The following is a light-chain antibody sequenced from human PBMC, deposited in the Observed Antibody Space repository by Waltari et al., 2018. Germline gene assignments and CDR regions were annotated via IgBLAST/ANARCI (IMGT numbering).Light chain of an antibody. V-gene: IGKV3-15*01. Sequence: EIVLTQSPATLSLSPGERATLSCRASQSVSSYLAWFQQQPGQAPRLLIYGASTRATDIPDRFSGSGSGTAFTLTISSLQSEDFANYYCQQYNNWQITFGQGTRLDLK. J-gene: IGKJ5*01. CDR3: QQYNNWQIT. CDR1: QSVSSY. CDR2: GAS.